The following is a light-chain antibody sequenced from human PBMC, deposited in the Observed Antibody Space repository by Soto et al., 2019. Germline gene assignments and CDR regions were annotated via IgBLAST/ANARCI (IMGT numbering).Light chain of an antibody. J-gene: IGKJ2*01. CDR2: AAS. CDR1: ESINSY. V-gene: IGKV1-39*01. Sequence: DVQMTQSPSSLSASVGDRVTITCRASESINSYLNWYQQKPGKAPKLPINAASTLQSGVPTRFTGSGSGTDFTLTISSLQADDFATYYCQQSYRTPYTFGQGTNLEIK. CDR3: QQSYRTPYT.